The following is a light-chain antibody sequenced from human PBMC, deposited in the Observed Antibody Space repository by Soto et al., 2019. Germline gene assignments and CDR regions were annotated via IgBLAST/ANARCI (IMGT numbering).Light chain of an antibody. J-gene: IGKJ4*01. CDR1: QGINSH. Sequence: DIQLTQSPSFLSASVGDRVTITCRASQGINSHLAWYQQGPWKAPKLLIYAASTLQSGDPSRFSGSPSATEFTLTISSLQPEDFETYYWQQVSGYPLSFGGGTKVDIK. CDR3: QQVSGYPLS. CDR2: AAS. V-gene: IGKV1-9*01.